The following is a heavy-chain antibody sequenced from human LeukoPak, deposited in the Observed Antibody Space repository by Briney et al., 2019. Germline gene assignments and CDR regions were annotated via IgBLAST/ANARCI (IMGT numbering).Heavy chain of an antibody. CDR3: ARGRTYYGSGSRTRRATYYFDY. CDR1: GGSISSSSYY. V-gene: IGHV4-39*07. J-gene: IGHJ4*02. CDR2: IYYSGST. D-gene: IGHD3-10*01. Sequence: SETLSLTCTVSGGSISSSSYYWGWIRQPPGKGLEWIGSIYYSGSTYYNPSLKSRVTISVDTSKNQFSLKLSSVTAADTAVYYCARGRTYYGSGSRTRRATYYFDYWGQGTLVTVSS.